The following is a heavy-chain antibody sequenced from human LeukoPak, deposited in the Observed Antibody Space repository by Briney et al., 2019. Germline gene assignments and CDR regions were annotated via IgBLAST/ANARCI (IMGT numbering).Heavy chain of an antibody. CDR1: GFTFSSYA. J-gene: IGHJ4*02. V-gene: IGHV3-23*01. CDR2: ISGSGGST. D-gene: IGHD6-6*01. Sequence: GALRLSCAASGFTFSSYAMSWVRQAPGKGLEWVSAISGSGGSTYYADSVKGRFTISRDNSKNTLYLQMNSLRAEDTAVYYCAKVEYSSSHFDYWGQGTLVTVSS. CDR3: AKVEYSSSHFDY.